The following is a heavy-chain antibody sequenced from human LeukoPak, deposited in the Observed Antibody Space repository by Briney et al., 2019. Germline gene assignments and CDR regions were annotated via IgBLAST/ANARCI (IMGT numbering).Heavy chain of an antibody. V-gene: IGHV3-53*05. CDR3: ARDVVIGASYDYGDYIPYQH. J-gene: IGHJ1*01. Sequence: GGSLRLSCAASGFTVSRNYMSWVRQAPGKGLEWVSMIYSAGNAYYADSVKGRFTISRDNSVNTLYLEMKSLRPEDTAVYYCARDVVIGASYDYGDYIPYQHWGQGTLVTVSS. CDR2: IYSAGNA. D-gene: IGHD4-17*01. CDR1: GFTVSRNY.